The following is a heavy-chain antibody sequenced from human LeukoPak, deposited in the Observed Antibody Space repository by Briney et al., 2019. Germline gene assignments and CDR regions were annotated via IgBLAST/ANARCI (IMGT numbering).Heavy chain of an antibody. Sequence: GESLKISCKGSGYSFDMYWTGWVRQMPGKGLEWMGIIYPGDSQTAYSPSFQGQATISADKSISTAYLQWRSLKAPDTAIYYCGRIRGYDFWSRGAFDIWGQGTMVTVSS. CDR1: GYSFDMYW. D-gene: IGHD3-3*01. V-gene: IGHV5-51*01. CDR3: GRIRGYDFWSRGAFDI. CDR2: IYPGDSQT. J-gene: IGHJ3*02.